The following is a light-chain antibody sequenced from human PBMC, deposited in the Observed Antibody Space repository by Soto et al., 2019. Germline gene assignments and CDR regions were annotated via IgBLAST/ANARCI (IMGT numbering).Light chain of an antibody. CDR3: QQDGSSSWT. CDR1: QSVSSSY. Sequence: EIVLTQSPGTLSLSPGEXXTLXXRASQSVSSSYLSWYQQKPGQAPRLLIYGTSSRATSIPDRFSCSGSGTYFTLTISRLEPEDFAVYYCQQDGSSSWTFGQGTKVELK. V-gene: IGKV3-20*01. J-gene: IGKJ1*01. CDR2: GTS.